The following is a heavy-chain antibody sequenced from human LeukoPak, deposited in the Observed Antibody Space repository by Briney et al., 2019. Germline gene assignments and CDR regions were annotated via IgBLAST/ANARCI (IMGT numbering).Heavy chain of an antibody. D-gene: IGHD3-3*01. CDR3: AKASEYDFWSGYPTPALDY. CDR2: ISGSGGST. V-gene: IGHV3-23*01. CDR1: GFTFSSYA. J-gene: IGHJ4*02. Sequence: GGSLRLSCAASGFTFSSYAVSWVRQAPGKGLEWVSAISGSGGSTYYADSVKGRFTISRDNSKNTLYLQMNSLRAEDTAVYHCAKASEYDFWSGYPTPALDYWGQGTLVTVSS.